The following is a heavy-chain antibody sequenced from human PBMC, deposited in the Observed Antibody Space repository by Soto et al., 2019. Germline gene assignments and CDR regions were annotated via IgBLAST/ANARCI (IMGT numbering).Heavy chain of an antibody. CDR2: ISAYNGNT. Sequence: GASVKVSCKASGYTFTSYGISWVRQAPGQGLEWMGWISAYNGNTNYAQKLQGRVTMTTDTSTSTAYMELRSLRSDDTAVYYCARAAHTNHGWSTVTTYFDYWGQGTLVTVSS. J-gene: IGHJ4*02. CDR3: ARAAHTNHGWSTVTTYFDY. CDR1: GYTFTSYG. V-gene: IGHV1-18*01. D-gene: IGHD4-4*01.